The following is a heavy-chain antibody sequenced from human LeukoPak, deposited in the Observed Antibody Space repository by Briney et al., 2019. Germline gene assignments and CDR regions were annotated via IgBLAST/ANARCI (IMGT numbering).Heavy chain of an antibody. D-gene: IGHD2-15*01. CDR1: GGSISSYY. CDR2: IYYSGST. Sequence: SETLSLTCTVSGGSISSYYWSWIRQPPGKGLEWIGYIYYSGSTNYNPSLKSRVTISVDTSKNQFSLKLSSVTAADTAVYYCARRPGSGPDASDIWSQGTMVTVSS. V-gene: IGHV4-59*08. CDR3: ARRPGSGPDASDI. J-gene: IGHJ3*02.